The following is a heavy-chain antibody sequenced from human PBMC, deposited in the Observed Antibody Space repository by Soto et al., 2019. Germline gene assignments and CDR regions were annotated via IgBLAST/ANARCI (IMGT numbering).Heavy chain of an antibody. CDR3: AREASSGWSGGDDAFDI. CDR2: IYRGGST. V-gene: IGHV3-53*01. D-gene: IGHD6-19*01. J-gene: IGHJ3*02. Sequence: GGSLRLSCAASGFTVSSNYMSWVRQAPGKGLEWVSVIYRGGSTYYADSVKGRFTISRDNSKNTLYLQMNSLRAEDTAVYYCAREASSGWSGGDDAFDIWGQGKMVTVS. CDR1: GFTVSSNY.